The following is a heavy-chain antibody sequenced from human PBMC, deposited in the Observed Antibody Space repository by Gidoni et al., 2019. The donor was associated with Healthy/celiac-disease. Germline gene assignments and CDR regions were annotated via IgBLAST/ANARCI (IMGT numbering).Heavy chain of an antibody. Sequence: QVQLVQSGAEVKKPGASVKVSCKASGYTFTSYAMQRLEWMGWINAGNGNTKYSQKFQGRVTITRDTSASTAYMELSSLRSEDTAVYYCARAGADFWSGSAGYYYYMDVWGKGTTVTVSS. CDR3: ARAGADFWSGSAGYYYYMDV. CDR1: GYTFTSYA. V-gene: IGHV1-3*01. J-gene: IGHJ6*03. D-gene: IGHD3-3*01. CDR2: INAGNGNT.